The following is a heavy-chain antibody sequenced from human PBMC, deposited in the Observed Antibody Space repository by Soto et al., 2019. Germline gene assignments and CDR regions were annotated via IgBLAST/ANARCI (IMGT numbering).Heavy chain of an antibody. CDR1: GFTFSDYY. J-gene: IGHJ6*02. Sequence: QVPLVESGGGLVKPGGSLRLSFAASGFTFSDYYMSWIRQAPGKGLEWVSYITSSSSYTNYADSVKGRFTISRDNAKNSLYLQMNSLRAEDTAVYYCARGHRYGMDVWGQGTTVTVSS. CDR2: ITSSSSYT. V-gene: IGHV3-11*05. CDR3: ARGHRYGMDV.